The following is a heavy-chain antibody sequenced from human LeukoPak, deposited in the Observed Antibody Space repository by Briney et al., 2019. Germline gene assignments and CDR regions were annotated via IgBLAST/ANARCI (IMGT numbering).Heavy chain of an antibody. CDR2: IYYSGST. CDR1: GGSISSYY. V-gene: IGHV4-59*01. J-gene: IGHJ6*03. Sequence: SSETLSLTCTVSGGSISSYYWSWIRQPPGKGLEWIGYIYYSGSTNYNPSLKSRVTISVDTSKNRFSLKLRSVTAADTAVYYCARTTTVRGTYYMDVWGKGTTVTVSS. CDR3: ARTTTVRGTYYMDV. D-gene: IGHD3-10*01.